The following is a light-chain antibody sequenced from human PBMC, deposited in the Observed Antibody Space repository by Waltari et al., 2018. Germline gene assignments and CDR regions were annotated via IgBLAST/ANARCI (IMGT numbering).Light chain of an antibody. CDR3: SSYTTTSTYV. Sequence: QSALTQPASVSGSPGQSITISCTGTTSDVGYYNYVSWHQQHPGRAPKLLIYEVSKRPSGVSNRFSGSKAGNTASLTISGLQAEDEADYYCSSYTTTSTYVFGSGTKVTV. CDR2: EVS. J-gene: IGLJ1*01. CDR1: TSDVGYYNY. V-gene: IGLV2-14*01.